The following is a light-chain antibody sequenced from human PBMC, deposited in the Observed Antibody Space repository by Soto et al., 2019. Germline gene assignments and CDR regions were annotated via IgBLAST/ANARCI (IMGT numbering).Light chain of an antibody. V-gene: IGLV8-61*01. CDR3: VLDMGRGIRV. J-gene: IGLJ3*02. CDR1: SGSVSTTYY. CDR2: GTK. Sequence: QAVVTQEPSFSVSPGGTVTLTCGLNSGSVSTTYYPTWYQQTPGQAPRTLIYGTKTRSSGVPDRFSGSILGNKAALTITGAQADDESDYYCVLDMGRGIRVFGGGTKLTVL.